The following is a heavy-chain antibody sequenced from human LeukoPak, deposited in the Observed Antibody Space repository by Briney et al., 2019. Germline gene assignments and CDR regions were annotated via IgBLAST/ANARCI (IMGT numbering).Heavy chain of an antibody. CDR2: IYYSGST. J-gene: IGHJ4*02. CDR1: GGSISSSSYY. Sequence: SETLSLTCTVSGGSISSSSYYWGWIRQPPGKGLEWIGSIYYSGSTYYNPSLKSRVTISVDTSKNQFSLKLSSVTAADTAVYYCARLYGSGSYYNYWGQGTLVTVSS. CDR3: ARLYGSGSYYNY. D-gene: IGHD3-10*01. V-gene: IGHV4-39*01.